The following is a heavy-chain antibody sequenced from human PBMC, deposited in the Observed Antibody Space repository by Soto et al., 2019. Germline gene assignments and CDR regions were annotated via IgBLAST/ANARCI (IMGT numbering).Heavy chain of an antibody. Sequence: GGSLRLPCAAFGVPLSGYCMHLVRPAPGKGLEWVAVISFDGSNKYYADSVKGRFTISRDNSKNTLYLQMNSLRAEDTAVYFCARGNWNYYYGFDVWGQGTTVTVS. CDR3: ARGNWNYYYGFDV. CDR1: GVPLSGYC. J-gene: IGHJ6*02. D-gene: IGHD1-20*01. V-gene: IGHV3-30*03. CDR2: ISFDGSNK.